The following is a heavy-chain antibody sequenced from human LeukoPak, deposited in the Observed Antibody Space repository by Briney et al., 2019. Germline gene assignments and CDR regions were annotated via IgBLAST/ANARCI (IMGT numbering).Heavy chain of an antibody. J-gene: IGHJ3*01. Sequence: GGSLRLSCAASGFTFSSYAMSWVRQAPGKGLEWVSAISGSGGSTYYADSVKGRFTISRDNSKNTLSLQMSSLRPEDTAIYYCAKDSWSGNGIYDPFDVWGQGTAVTVSS. V-gene: IGHV3-23*01. CDR1: GFTFSSYA. D-gene: IGHD2/OR15-2a*01. CDR2: ISGSGGST. CDR3: AKDSWSGNGIYDPFDV.